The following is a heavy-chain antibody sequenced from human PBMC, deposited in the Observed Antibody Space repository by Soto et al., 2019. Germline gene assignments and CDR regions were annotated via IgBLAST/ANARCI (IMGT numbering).Heavy chain of an antibody. V-gene: IGHV3-15*01. Sequence: PGGSLRRSCAASGITFSNAWMTGVRQAPGKGLEWVGRSKSITDGGTTAYAAPVKGRFTISRADSKDTLYLQMNNLRTEDTAVYHCTPDSADIVVVPATFGMNVWGQGTTVTVSS. CDR3: TPDSADIVVVPATFGMNV. J-gene: IGHJ6*02. CDR1: GITFSNAW. CDR2: SKSITDGGTT. D-gene: IGHD2-2*01.